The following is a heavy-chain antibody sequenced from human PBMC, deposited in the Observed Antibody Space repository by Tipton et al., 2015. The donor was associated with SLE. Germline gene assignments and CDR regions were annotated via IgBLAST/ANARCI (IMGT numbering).Heavy chain of an antibody. Sequence: TLSLTCTVSGGSISSHYWSWIRQPPGKGLEWIGYIYYIGSTNYNPSLKSRVTISVDTSKNQFSLKLSSVTAADTAVYYCAKVGSRGSYADFDYWGQGTLVTVSS. CDR3: AKVGSRGSYADFDY. CDR1: GGSISSHY. CDR2: IYYIGST. V-gene: IGHV4-59*11. J-gene: IGHJ4*02. D-gene: IGHD1-26*01.